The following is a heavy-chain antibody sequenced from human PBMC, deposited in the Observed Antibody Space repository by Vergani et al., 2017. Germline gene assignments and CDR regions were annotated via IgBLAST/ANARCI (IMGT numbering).Heavy chain of an antibody. Sequence: EVQLEESGGGLVLPGRSLRLSCVASGFTSAGYAMHWVRQAPGKGLEWVSGISWNSNSIGYADSVKGRFTISRDNAKNSLYLQMNSLRAEDTGVYYCARDSSSRGHYLVGPLDSWGLGTLVTVSS. V-gene: IGHV3-9*02. CDR1: GFTSAGYA. CDR3: ARDSSSRGHYLVGPLDS. J-gene: IGHJ4*02. CDR2: ISWNSNSI. D-gene: IGHD2-15*01.